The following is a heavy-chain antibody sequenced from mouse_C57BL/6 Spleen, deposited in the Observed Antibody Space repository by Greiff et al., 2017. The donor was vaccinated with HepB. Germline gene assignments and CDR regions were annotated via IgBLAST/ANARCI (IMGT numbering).Heavy chain of an antibody. Sequence: QVHVKQPGAELVKPGASVKLSCKASGYTFTSYWMQWVKQRPGQGLEWIGEIDPSDSYTNYNQKFKGKATLTVDTSSSTAYMQLSSLTSEDSAVYYCATFDYWGQGTSVTVSS. CDR3: ATFDY. CDR1: GYTFTSYW. J-gene: IGHJ4*01. CDR2: IDPSDSYT. V-gene: IGHV1-50*01.